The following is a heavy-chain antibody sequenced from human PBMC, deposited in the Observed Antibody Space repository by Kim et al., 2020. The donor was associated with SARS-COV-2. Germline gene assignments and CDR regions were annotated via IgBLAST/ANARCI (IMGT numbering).Heavy chain of an antibody. Sequence: TYYADSVKGRFIIARDSAKNYLYLEMNSMQAEDTAVYYCARKHADMVILDYWGQGALVTVSS. CDR3: ARKHADMVILDY. V-gene: IGHV3-21*01. D-gene: IGHD5-18*01. J-gene: IGHJ4*02. CDR2: T.